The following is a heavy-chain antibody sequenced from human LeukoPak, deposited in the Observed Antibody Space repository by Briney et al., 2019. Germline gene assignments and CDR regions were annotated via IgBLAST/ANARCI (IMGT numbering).Heavy chain of an antibody. CDR1: GGSISSGGYS. CDR2: IYHSGST. V-gene: IGHV4-30-2*01. D-gene: IGHD3-3*01. Sequence: SQTLSLTCAVSGGSISSGGYSWSWIRQPPGKGLEWIGYIYHSGSTYYNPSLKSRVTISVDRSKNQFSLKLSSVTAADTAVYYCARGYYDFWSGYYSVGNYGMDVWGQGTTVTVSS. J-gene: IGHJ6*02. CDR3: ARGYYDFWSGYYSVGNYGMDV.